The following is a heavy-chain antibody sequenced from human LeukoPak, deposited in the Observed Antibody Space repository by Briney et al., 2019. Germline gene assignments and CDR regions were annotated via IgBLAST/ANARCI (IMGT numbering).Heavy chain of an antibody. CDR3: ARRGDSGRKYYYYMDV. D-gene: IGHD3-10*01. J-gene: IGHJ6*03. Sequence: ASVKVSCKASGYTFTSYDINWVRQATGQGLEWMGWMNPNSGDTGYAQKFQGRVTMTRNTSISTAYMELSSLRSEDTAVYYCARRGDSGRKYYYYMDVWGKGTTVTISS. V-gene: IGHV1-8*01. CDR2: MNPNSGDT. CDR1: GYTFTSYD.